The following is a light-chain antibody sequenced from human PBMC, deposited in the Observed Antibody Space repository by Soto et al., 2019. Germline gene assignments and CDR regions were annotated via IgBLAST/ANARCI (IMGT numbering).Light chain of an antibody. CDR1: SSDVGGYNY. CDR2: DVS. CDR3: CSYAGSYTHYV. Sequence: QSVLTQPRSVSGSPGQSITISCTGTSSDVGGYNYVSWYRQHPGKAPKLMIYDVSKRPSGVPDRFSGSKSGNTASLTISGLQAEDEADYYCCSYAGSYTHYVFGTGTKHTVL. V-gene: IGLV2-11*01. J-gene: IGLJ1*01.